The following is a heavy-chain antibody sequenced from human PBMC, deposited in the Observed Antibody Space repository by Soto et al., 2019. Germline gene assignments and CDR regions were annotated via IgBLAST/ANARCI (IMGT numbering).Heavy chain of an antibody. CDR1: GFTFSDFA. CDR2: IYGGGNGP. V-gene: IGHV3-23*01. J-gene: IGHJ4*02. CDR3: AKMEGMDPWASSCEY. Sequence: EVQVLESGGGLVQPGGSLRLSCAATGFTFSDFAMSWVRQAPGKGLEWVSRIYGGGNGPHYADSVKGRVTISRDNSKNTLYLQMNSLRAEDTAVYYCAKMEGMDPWASSCEYWGQGPLVTVSS. D-gene: IGHD2-2*03.